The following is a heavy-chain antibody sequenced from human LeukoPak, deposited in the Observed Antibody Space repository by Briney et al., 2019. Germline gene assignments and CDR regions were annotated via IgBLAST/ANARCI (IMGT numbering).Heavy chain of an antibody. CDR2: IYRGGST. J-gene: IGHJ6*03. D-gene: IGHD2-2*01. CDR3: ARHVVPAAMYYYYYMDV. CDR1: GFIVSNDY. V-gene: IGHV3-53*01. Sequence: PRGSLRLSCAASGFIVSNDYMSWVRQAPGKGLEWVSVIYRGGSTYCADSVKGRFTISRDNSKNTLYLQMNSLRAEDTAVYYCARHVVPAAMYYYYYMDVWGKGTTVSVSS.